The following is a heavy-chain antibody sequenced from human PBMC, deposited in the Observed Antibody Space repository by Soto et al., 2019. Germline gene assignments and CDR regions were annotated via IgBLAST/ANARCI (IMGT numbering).Heavy chain of an antibody. J-gene: IGHJ4*02. Sequence: GGSLRLSCAASGFTFSSYWMHWVRQAPGKGLVWVSRINSDGSSTSYADSVKGRFTISRDNAKNTLYLQMNSLRAEDTAVYYCAREESNYYGSGSHLSSSFYYWGQGTLVTVSS. CDR1: GFTFSSYW. CDR2: INSDGSST. V-gene: IGHV3-74*01. D-gene: IGHD3-10*01. CDR3: AREESNYYGSGSHLSSSFYY.